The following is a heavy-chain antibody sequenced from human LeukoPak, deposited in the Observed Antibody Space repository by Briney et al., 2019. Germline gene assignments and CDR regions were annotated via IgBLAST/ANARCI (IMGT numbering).Heavy chain of an antibody. CDR3: AKKDGGRGEGTFDY. D-gene: IGHD3-10*01. J-gene: IGHJ4*02. CDR2: IRHDGSNR. CDR1: GFTFSSYG. V-gene: IGHV3-30*02. Sequence: GGSLRLSCAASGFTFSSYGMHWVRQAPGKGLEWVAFIRHDGSNRYYADSVKGRFTISRDNSKNTLYLQMNSLRAEDTAMYYCAKKDGGRGEGTFDYWGQGTLVTVSS.